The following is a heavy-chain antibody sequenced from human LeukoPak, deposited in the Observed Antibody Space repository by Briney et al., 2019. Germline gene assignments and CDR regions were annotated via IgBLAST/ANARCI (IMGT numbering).Heavy chain of an antibody. CDR1: GYTFTGYY. Sequence: ASVKVSCKASGYTFTGYYMHWVRQAPGQGLEWMGWINPNSGGPNYAQKFQGRVTMTRDTSISTAYMELSRLRSDDTAVYYCARVPIYYYGSGSYYNGGGYYFDYWGQGTLVTVSS. CDR3: ARVPIYYYGSGSYYNGGGYYFDY. D-gene: IGHD3-10*01. J-gene: IGHJ4*02. V-gene: IGHV1-2*02. CDR2: INPNSGGP.